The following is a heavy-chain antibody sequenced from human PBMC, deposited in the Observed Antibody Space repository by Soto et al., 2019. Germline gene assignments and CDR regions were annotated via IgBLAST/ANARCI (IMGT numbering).Heavy chain of an antibody. CDR2: ISYDGSNK. CDR1: GFTFSSYA. J-gene: IGHJ6*02. V-gene: IGHV3-30-3*01. Sequence: HPGGSLRLSCAASGFTFSSYAMHWVRQAPGKGLEWVAVISYDGSNKYYADSVKGRFTISRDNSKNTLYLQMNSLRAEDTAVYYCARDGMNYYDSSGYYYLGHYGMDVWGQGTTVTVSS. D-gene: IGHD3-22*01. CDR3: ARDGMNYYDSSGYYYLGHYGMDV.